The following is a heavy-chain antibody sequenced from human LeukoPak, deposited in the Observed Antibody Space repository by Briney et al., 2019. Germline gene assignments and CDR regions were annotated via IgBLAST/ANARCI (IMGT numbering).Heavy chain of an antibody. J-gene: IGHJ4*02. D-gene: IGHD3-16*02. V-gene: IGHV2-5*02. Sequence: SGPTLVKPTHTLTLTCTFSGFSLSTSAVGVGWIRQSPGKALEWLALIYWDDDKRYSPSLKSRLTITKDTSSNQVVLTLTNMDPVDTATYYCARRLGDQVSGTYQMTAGPFDYWGQGTLVTVSS. CDR1: GFSLSTSAVG. CDR2: IYWDDDK. CDR3: ARRLGDQVSGTYQMTAGPFDY.